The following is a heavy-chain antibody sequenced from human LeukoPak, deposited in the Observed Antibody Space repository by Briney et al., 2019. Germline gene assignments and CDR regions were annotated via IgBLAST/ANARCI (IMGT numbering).Heavy chain of an antibody. CDR2: SHYSGSS. Sequence: SETLSLTCTVSGGSTTSFFWSWIRQPPGKGLEWIGYSHYSGSSNYSPSLKSRVTISLDTSKNQFSLKLSSVTAADTAVYYCARVHSGGYDILTGYPQRYYFDYWGQGTLVTVSS. CDR1: GGSTTSFF. J-gene: IGHJ4*02. D-gene: IGHD3-9*01. V-gene: IGHV4-59*01. CDR3: ARVHSGGYDILTGYPQRYYFDY.